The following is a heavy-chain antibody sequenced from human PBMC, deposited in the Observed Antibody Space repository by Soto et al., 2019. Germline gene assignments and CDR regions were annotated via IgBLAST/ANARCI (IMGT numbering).Heavy chain of an antibody. CDR3: ARHAYRSGWADH. D-gene: IGHD6-19*01. CDR1: GGSISSSSYY. CDR2: IYYTGST. V-gene: IGHV4-39*01. Sequence: SETLSLTCTVSGGSISSSSYYWGWIRQPPGKGLEWIGTIYYTGSTYYNPSLKSRVTISVDMSKNQFSLRLNSVTAADTAVYYCARHAYRSGWADHWGQGTLVTVSS. J-gene: IGHJ4*02.